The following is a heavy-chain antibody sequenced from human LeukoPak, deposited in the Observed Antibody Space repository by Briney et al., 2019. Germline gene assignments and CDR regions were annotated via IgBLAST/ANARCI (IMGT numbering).Heavy chain of an antibody. CDR1: GFTFSSYS. Sequence: PGGSLRLSCAASGFTFSSYSMNWVRQAPGKGLGWVSYISSSSSTIYYADSVKGRFTISRDNAKNSLYLQMNSLRAEDTAVYYCARDLYDYDSSGYYYNYWGQGTLVTVSS. D-gene: IGHD3-22*01. V-gene: IGHV3-48*04. CDR2: ISSSSSTI. J-gene: IGHJ4*02. CDR3: ARDLYDYDSSGYYYNY.